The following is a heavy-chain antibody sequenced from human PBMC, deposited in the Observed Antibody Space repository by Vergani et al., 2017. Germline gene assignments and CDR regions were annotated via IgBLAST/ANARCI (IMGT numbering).Heavy chain of an antibody. J-gene: IGHJ4*02. CDR2: IYYSGST. CDR3: ARMWWDGYGDYGYLDY. V-gene: IGHV4-59*01. D-gene: IGHD4-17*01. CDR1: GGSISSYY. Sequence: QVQLQESGPGLVKPSETLSLTCTVSGGSISSYYWSWIRQPPGKGLEWIGYIYYSGSTNYNPSLKSRVTISGDTSKNQFSLKLSSVTAADTAVYYCARMWWDGYGDYGYLDYWGQGTLVTVSS.